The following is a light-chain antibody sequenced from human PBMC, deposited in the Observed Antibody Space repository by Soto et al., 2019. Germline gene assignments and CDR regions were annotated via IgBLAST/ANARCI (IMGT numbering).Light chain of an antibody. V-gene: IGLV2-14*01. CDR1: SSDVGGYNY. Sequence: QSVLTQPASVSGSPGQSITISCTGTSSDVGGYNYVSWYQQHPGKAPKLIIYEVSNRPTGVSNRFSGSKSGHTASLTISGLQSEDEADYFCTSYTSSSTLDVFGTGTKVTLL. CDR3: TSYTSSSTLDV. J-gene: IGLJ1*01. CDR2: EVS.